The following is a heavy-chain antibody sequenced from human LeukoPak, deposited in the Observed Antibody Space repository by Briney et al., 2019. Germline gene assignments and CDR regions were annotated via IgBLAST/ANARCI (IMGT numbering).Heavy chain of an antibody. D-gene: IGHD1-26*01. CDR1: GFMFSNYA. CDR2: VSGSGGNT. V-gene: IGHV3-23*01. CDR3: ARFSGSYCP. Sequence: GGSLRLSCTASGFMFSNYAMSWVRQAPGKGLDLVSGVSGSGGNTYYADSVKGRFTISRDNAKNSLYLQMNSLRAEDTAVYYCARFSGSYCPWGQGTLVTVSS. J-gene: IGHJ5*02.